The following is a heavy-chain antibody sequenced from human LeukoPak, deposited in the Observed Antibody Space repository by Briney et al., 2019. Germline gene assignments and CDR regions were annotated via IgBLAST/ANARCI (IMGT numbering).Heavy chain of an antibody. CDR2: IIPMFGTT. J-gene: IGHJ4*02. CDR3: ARAPLGPGFYYESTGYYYFDC. Sequence: SVKVSCKASGGTSTTYAINWVRQAPGQGLEWMGGIIPMFGTTHYAQKFQGRVTIIADESMGTAYMDLSSLRSNDTAVYFCARAPLGPGFYYESTGYYYFDCWGQGSLVTVSS. D-gene: IGHD3-22*01. V-gene: IGHV1-69*01. CDR1: GGTSTTYA.